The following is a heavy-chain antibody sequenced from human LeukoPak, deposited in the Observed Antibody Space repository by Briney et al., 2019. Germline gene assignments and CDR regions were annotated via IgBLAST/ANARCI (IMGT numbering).Heavy chain of an antibody. CDR2: IYYSGST. D-gene: IGHD6-13*01. CDR1: GGSISSGDYY. J-gene: IGHJ3*02. CDR3: ARVRLHIAAGFRNAFDI. V-gene: IGHV4-31*03. Sequence: SETLSLTCTVSGGSISSGDYYWSWIRQHPGKGLEWIGYIYYSGSTYYNPSLKSRVTISVDTSKNQFSLKLSSVTAADTAVYYCARVRLHIAAGFRNAFDIWGQGTMVTVSS.